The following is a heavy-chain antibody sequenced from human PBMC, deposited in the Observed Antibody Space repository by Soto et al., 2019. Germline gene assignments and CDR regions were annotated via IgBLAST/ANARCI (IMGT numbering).Heavy chain of an antibody. CDR1: GFTFSASW. D-gene: IGHD6-6*01. CDR2: ISADGRET. Sequence: EEHLVESGGGLVQPGGSLRLSCAASGFTFSASWMNWVRQAPGKGLEWVAYISADGRETKHVDSVKGRFTISRDNAKNSLYLQMNILRVEDTAVYYCARKPRLLELWGQGTLVTVSS. CDR3: ARKPRLLEL. J-gene: IGHJ4*02. V-gene: IGHV3-7*01.